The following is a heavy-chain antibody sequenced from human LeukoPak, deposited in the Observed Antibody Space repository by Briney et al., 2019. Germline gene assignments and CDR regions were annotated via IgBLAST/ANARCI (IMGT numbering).Heavy chain of an antibody. Sequence: GGSLRLSCAASGFTFSSYGMHWVRQAPGKGLEWVAFIRYDGSNKYYADSVKGRFTISRDNSKNTLYLQMNSLRAEDTAVYYCAKDRHYYGSGTFPLLDYWGQGTLVTVSS. J-gene: IGHJ4*02. D-gene: IGHD3-10*01. V-gene: IGHV3-30*02. CDR2: IRYDGSNK. CDR3: AKDRHYYGSGTFPLLDY. CDR1: GFTFSSYG.